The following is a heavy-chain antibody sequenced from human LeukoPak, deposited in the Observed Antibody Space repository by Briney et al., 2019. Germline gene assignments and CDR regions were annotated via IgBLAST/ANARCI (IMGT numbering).Heavy chain of an antibody. D-gene: IGHD3-22*01. V-gene: IGHV3-30*18. J-gene: IGHJ1*01. CDR1: GFTFNKYG. Sequence: GGSLRLSCTASGFTFNKYGMHWVRQAPGKGLEWVAVRSDDGSAQHYADSVRGRFTISRDNSKNTLSLQMNSLRPEDTAMYFCAKDRDPYSSGTWDSWGQGTLVIVSS. CDR3: AKDRDPYSSGTWDS. CDR2: RSDDGSAQ.